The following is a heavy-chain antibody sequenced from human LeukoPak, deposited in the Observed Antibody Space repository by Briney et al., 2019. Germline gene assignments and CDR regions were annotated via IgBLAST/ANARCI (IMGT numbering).Heavy chain of an antibody. Sequence: GRSLRLSCAASGFTFSSYGMHWVRQAPGQGLEWVAVISYDGSNKYYADSVKGRFTISRDNSKNTLYLQMNSLRAEDTAVYYCAKNRDDGLLNYFDYWGQGTLVTVSS. CDR2: ISYDGSNK. J-gene: IGHJ4*02. D-gene: IGHD3-9*01. CDR3: AKNRDDGLLNYFDY. CDR1: GFTFSSYG. V-gene: IGHV3-30*18.